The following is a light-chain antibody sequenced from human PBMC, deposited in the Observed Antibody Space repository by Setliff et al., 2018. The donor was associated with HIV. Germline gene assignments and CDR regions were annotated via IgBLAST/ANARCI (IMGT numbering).Light chain of an antibody. J-gene: IGLJ1*01. CDR3: CSYTSSTTLV. CDR1: CSDVGGYDY. Sequence: QSALTQPASVSGSPGQSITISCTGTCSDVGGYDYVSWYQQHPGKVPKLMLYEVGNRPSGVSNRFSGSKSGNTASLTISGLQAEDEADYYCCSYTSSTTLVFGTGTKVTVL. V-gene: IGLV2-14*01. CDR2: EVG.